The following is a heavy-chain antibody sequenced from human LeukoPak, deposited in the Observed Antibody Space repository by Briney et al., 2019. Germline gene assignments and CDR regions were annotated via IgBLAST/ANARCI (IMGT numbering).Heavy chain of an antibody. CDR3: ARDSGYSSGWYDSYYFDY. J-gene: IGHJ4*02. D-gene: IGHD6-19*01. CDR1: GYTFTTYY. V-gene: IGHV1-46*04. CDR2: IDPSGGST. Sequence: ASVKVSCKASGYTFTTYYMHWVRQAPGQGLEWMGIIDPSGGSTSYADSVKGRFTISRDNAKNTLYLQMNSLRAEDTAVYYCARDSGYSSGWYDSYYFDYWGQGTLVTVSS.